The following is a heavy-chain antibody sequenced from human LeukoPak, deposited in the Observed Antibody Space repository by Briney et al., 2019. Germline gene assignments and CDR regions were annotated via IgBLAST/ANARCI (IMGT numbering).Heavy chain of an antibody. CDR3: ASRKSDYYGSGSPPYY. CDR1: GSSFTSYW. V-gene: IGHV5-51*01. J-gene: IGHJ4*02. CDR2: IYPGDSDT. Sequence: KTGASLKISCKGSGSSFTSYWIGWVRQLPGKGLEWMGIIYPGDSDTRYSPSFQGQVTISADKSISTAYLQWSSLKASDTAMYYCASRKSDYYGSGSPPYYWGQGTLVTVSS. D-gene: IGHD3-10*01.